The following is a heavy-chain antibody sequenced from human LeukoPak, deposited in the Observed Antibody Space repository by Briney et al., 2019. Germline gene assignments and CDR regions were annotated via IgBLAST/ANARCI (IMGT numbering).Heavy chain of an antibody. J-gene: IGHJ6*03. CDR1: GYTFTGYY. V-gene: IGHV1-2*02. CDR3: ARTVLYDFWSGYYADYYMDV. D-gene: IGHD3-3*01. CDR2: INPNSGGT. Sequence: ASVKVSCKASGYTFTGYYMHWVRQAPGQGLEWMGWINPNSGGTNYAQKFQGRVTMTRETSISTAYMELSRLRSDDTAVYYCARTVLYDFWSGYYADYYMDVWGKGTTVTVSS.